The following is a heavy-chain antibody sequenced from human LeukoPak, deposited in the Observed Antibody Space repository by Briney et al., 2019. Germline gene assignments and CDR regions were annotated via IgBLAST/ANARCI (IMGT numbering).Heavy chain of an antibody. CDR1: GGSISSGGYY. CDR3: ARSWTWDSSGSQYFQH. J-gene: IGHJ1*01. V-gene: IGHV4-30-2*01. CDR2: IYHSGST. Sequence: SETLSLTCTVSGGSISSGGYYWSWIRQPPGKGLEWIGYIYHSGSTYYNPSLKSRVTISVDRSKSQFSLKLSSVTAADTAVYYCARSWTWDSSGSQYFQHWGQGTLVTVSS. D-gene: IGHD6-19*01.